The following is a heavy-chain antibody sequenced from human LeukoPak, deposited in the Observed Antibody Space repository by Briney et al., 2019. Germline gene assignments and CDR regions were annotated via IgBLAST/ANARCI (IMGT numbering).Heavy chain of an antibody. CDR1: GYSFTSYW. Sequence: GESLQISCMASGYSFTSYWIGWVRQMPGKGLEWMGIIYPGDSDTRYSPSFQGQVTISADKSISTAYLQWSSLKASDTAMYYCARQTWDSSPADYWGQGTLVTASS. D-gene: IGHD1-26*01. CDR2: IYPGDSDT. V-gene: IGHV5-51*01. CDR3: ARQTWDSSPADY. J-gene: IGHJ4*02.